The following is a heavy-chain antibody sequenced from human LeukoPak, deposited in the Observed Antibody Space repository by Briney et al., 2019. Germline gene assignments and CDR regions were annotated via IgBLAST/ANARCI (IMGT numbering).Heavy chain of an antibody. V-gene: IGHV1-3*03. J-gene: IGHJ4*02. CDR3: ARDRGYSYGYYFDY. CDR2: INAGNGNT. CDR1: GYTFTSYA. D-gene: IGHD5-18*01. Sequence: ASVTVSCKASGYTFTSYAMHWVRQAPGQRLEWMGWINAGNGNTKYSQEFQGRVTITRDTSASTAYMELSSLRSEDMAVYYCARDRGYSYGYYFDYWGQGTLVTVSS.